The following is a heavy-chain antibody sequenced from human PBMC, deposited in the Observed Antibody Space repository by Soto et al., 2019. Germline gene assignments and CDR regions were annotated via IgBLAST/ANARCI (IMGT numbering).Heavy chain of an antibody. Sequence: EVQLLESGGGLVQPGGSLRLSCAASGFTFSSYPRSWVRQAPGKGLEWVSAISGSGDSTYYADSVKGRFTISRDNSKNTLYLQMNSLRAEDTAVYYCARRGSGSYYDYWGQGTLVTVSS. CDR2: ISGSGDST. CDR3: ARRGSGSYYDY. CDR1: GFTFSSYP. J-gene: IGHJ4*02. D-gene: IGHD1-26*01. V-gene: IGHV3-23*01.